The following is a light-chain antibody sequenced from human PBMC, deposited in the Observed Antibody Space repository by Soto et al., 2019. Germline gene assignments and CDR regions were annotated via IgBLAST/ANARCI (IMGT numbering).Light chain of an antibody. CDR3: QSYDSSLSGSED. CDR2: GNS. V-gene: IGLV1-40*01. Sequence: QSVLTQPPSVSGAPGQRVTISCTGSSSNIGAGYDVHWYQQLPGTAPKLLIYGNSNRPSGVPDRFSGSKSGTSASLAITGLQAEDEADYYCQSYDSSLSGSEDFGTGTKVTVL. J-gene: IGLJ1*01. CDR1: SSNIGAGYD.